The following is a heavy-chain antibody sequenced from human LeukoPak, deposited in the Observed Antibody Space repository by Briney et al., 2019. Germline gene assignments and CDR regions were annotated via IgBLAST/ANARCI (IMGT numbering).Heavy chain of an antibody. J-gene: IGHJ4*02. CDR2: ISSSISYI. Sequence: GGCLRLSCAASGFTFSSYSMNWVRQAPGKGLEWVSSISSSISYIYYADSVKGRFIISRDNAKNSLYLQMNSLSAEDTAVYYCARDALGALGYWGQGTLVTVSS. CDR1: GFTFSSYS. D-gene: IGHD3-16*01. V-gene: IGHV3-21*01. CDR3: ARDALGALGY.